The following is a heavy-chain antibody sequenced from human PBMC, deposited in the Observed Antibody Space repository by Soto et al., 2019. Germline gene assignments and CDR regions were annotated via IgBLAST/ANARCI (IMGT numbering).Heavy chain of an antibody. Sequence: EASVKVSCKASGYTFTSYGISWVRQAPGQGLEWMGWISAYNGNTNYAQKLQGRVTMTTDTSTSTAYMELRSLRSDDTAVYYCARGLNGGSYGDYYYGMDVWGQGTTVTVSS. CDR1: GYTFTSYG. D-gene: IGHD1-26*01. V-gene: IGHV1-18*01. CDR3: ARGLNGGSYGDYYYGMDV. J-gene: IGHJ6*02. CDR2: ISAYNGNT.